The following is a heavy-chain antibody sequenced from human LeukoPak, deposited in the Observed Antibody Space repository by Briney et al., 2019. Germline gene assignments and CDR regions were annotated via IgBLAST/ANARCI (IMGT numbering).Heavy chain of an antibody. CDR2: ISSSGSTI. CDR3: ARCITIFGVVPRSWFDP. J-gene: IGHJ5*02. Sequence: GGSLRLSCAASGFTFSDYYMSWIRQAPGKGLERASYISSSGSTIYYADSVKGRFTISRDNAKNSLYLQMNSLRAEDTAVYYCARCITIFGVVPRSWFDPWGQGTLVTVSS. CDR1: GFTFSDYY. V-gene: IGHV3-11*01. D-gene: IGHD3-3*01.